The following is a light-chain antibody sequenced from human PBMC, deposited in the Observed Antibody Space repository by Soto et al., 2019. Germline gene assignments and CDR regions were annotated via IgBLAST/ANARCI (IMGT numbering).Light chain of an antibody. CDR2: KAS. CDR3: QQFNSYPLT. Sequence: DIQMTQSPSTLSASVGDRVTITCRASQSITTWLAWYQQRPGKAPKLLIYKASSLESGVPSRFSGSGSGTEFTLTISSLQPDDFATYYCQQFNSYPLTFGGGTKVEIK. CDR1: QSITTW. J-gene: IGKJ4*01. V-gene: IGKV1-5*03.